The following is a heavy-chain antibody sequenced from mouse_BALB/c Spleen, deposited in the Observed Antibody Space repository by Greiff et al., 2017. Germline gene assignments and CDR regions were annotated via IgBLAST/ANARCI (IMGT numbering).Heavy chain of an antibody. CDR2: IDPANGNT. Sequence: VQLKESGAELVKPGASVKLSCTASGFNIKDTYMHWVKQRPEQGLEWIGRIDPANGNTKYDPKFQGKATITADTSSNTAYLQLSSLTSEDTAVYYCAYYYGTAMDYWGQGTSVTVSS. CDR1: GFNIKDTY. J-gene: IGHJ4*01. CDR3: AYYYGTAMDY. D-gene: IGHD1-1*01. V-gene: IGHV14-3*02.